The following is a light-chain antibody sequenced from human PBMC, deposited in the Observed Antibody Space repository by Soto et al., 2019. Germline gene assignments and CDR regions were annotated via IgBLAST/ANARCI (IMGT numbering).Light chain of an antibody. CDR1: QSVSSN. CDR2: GAS. J-gene: IGKJ5*01. CDR3: QQYNNWPPFT. V-gene: IGKV3-15*01. Sequence: EIVMTQSPATLSVPPGERATLSCRASQSVSSNLAWYQQEPGQAPRLLIYGASTRATGIPVRFSGSGSGTEFTLTISSLQSEDFAVYYCQQYNNWPPFTFGQGTRLEI.